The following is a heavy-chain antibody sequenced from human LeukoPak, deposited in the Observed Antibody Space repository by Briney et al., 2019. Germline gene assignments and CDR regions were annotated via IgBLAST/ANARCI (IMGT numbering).Heavy chain of an antibody. V-gene: IGHV1-8*01. CDR3: AREWELRPQGAFDI. CDR1: GYTFTSYD. J-gene: IGHJ3*02. Sequence: ASVKVSCKASGYTFTSYDINWVRQATGQGLEWMGWMNPNSGNTGYAQKFQGRVTMTRNTSISTAYMELSSLRSEDTAVYYCAREWELRPQGAFDIWGQRTMVTVSS. CDR2: MNPNSGNT. D-gene: IGHD1-26*01.